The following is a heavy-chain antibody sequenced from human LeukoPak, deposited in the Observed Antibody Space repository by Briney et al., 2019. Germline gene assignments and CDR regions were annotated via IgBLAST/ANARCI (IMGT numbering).Heavy chain of an antibody. CDR1: GFTFSSYA. J-gene: IGHJ6*02. CDR2: ISGSGGST. CDR3: ANGETYYDILTGNGDYYYGMDV. Sequence: PGGSLRLSCAASGFTFSSYAMSWVRQAPGKGLEWVSAISGSGGSTYYADSVKGRFTISRDNSKNTLYLQVNSLRAEDTAVYYCANGETYYDILTGNGDYYYGMDVWGQGTTVTVSS. D-gene: IGHD3-9*01. V-gene: IGHV3-23*01.